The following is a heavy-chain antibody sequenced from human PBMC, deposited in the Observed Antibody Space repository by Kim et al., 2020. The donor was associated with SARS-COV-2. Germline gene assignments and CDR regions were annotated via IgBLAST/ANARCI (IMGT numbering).Heavy chain of an antibody. V-gene: IGHV4-39*07. Sequence: SETLSLTCAVSGASITDTNYYWGWIRLSPGKGLEWIASMSYSESTYYNAPLKSRVSLSLDTPNNQFSLTLVSLTAADTAVYYCVRENVLTYFDWFAPCGADVWGQGTTVTVSS. D-gene: IGHD3-9*01. J-gene: IGHJ6*02. CDR3: VRENVLTYFDWFAPCGADV. CDR2: MSYSEST. CDR1: GASITDTNYY.